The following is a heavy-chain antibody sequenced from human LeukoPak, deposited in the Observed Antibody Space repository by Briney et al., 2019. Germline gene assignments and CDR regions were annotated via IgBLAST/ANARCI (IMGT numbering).Heavy chain of an antibody. Sequence: SETLSLTCTVSGGSISSYYWSRIRQPPGKGLEWIGYIYYSGSTNYNPSLKSRVTISVDTSKNQFSLKLSSVTAADTAVYYCARGYYGSGTSYYYYYYGMDVWGQGTTVTVSS. CDR1: GGSISSYY. V-gene: IGHV4-59*08. D-gene: IGHD3-10*01. CDR2: IYYSGST. J-gene: IGHJ6*02. CDR3: ARGYYGSGTSYYYYYYGMDV.